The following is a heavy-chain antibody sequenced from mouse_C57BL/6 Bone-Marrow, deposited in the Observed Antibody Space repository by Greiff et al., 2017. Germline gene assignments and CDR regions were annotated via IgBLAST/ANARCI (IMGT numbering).Heavy chain of an antibody. J-gene: IGHJ4*01. CDR3: AGCSPYAMDY. V-gene: IGHV1-64*01. CDR2: IHPNSGST. Sequence: QVQLKQPGAELVKPGASVKLSCKASGYTFTSYWMHWVKQRPGQGLEWIGMIHPNSGSTNYNEKFKSKATLTVDKSSSTAYMQLSSLTSDDSAVYYCAGCSPYAMDYWGQGTSVTVSS. CDR1: GYTFTSYW. D-gene: IGHD3-3*01.